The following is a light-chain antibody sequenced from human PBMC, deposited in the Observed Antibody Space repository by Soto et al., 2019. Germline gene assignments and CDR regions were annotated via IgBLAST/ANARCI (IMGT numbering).Light chain of an antibody. CDR2: ESY. Sequence: QSALTQPPSASGPLGQSVTISCTGTSSDVGGYHFVSWYQQHPGKAPKLLIFESYKRPSGVPDRFSGSKSGNTASLAVSGLQAADEGTDNCISDAGTKNFVVFCGGTKLTVL. CDR1: SSDVGGYHF. J-gene: IGLJ2*01. CDR3: ISDAGTKNFVV. V-gene: IGLV2-8*01.